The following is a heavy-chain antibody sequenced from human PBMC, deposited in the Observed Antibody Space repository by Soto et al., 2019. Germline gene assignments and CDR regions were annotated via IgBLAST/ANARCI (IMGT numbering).Heavy chain of an antibody. CDR3: ARGSNHFDY. Sequence: EVQLVESGGGLVQPGGSLRLSCAASGFTFSPFWMHWVRQVPGKGPVWVSRINSDGNSTSYAASVKGRFTIPRDNAKNTRYLQMKRLRPGDTAVYYCARGSNHFDYWGQGTLVTVSS. D-gene: IGHD4-4*01. V-gene: IGHV3-74*01. CDR1: GFTFSPFW. J-gene: IGHJ4*02. CDR2: INSDGNST.